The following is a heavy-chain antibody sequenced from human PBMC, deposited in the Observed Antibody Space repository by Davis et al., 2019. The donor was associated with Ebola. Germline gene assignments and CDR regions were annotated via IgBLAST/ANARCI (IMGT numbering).Heavy chain of an antibody. CDR2: MNPNSGNT. D-gene: IGHD1-26*01. CDR3: ARALGYSGGYYGY. V-gene: IGHV1-8*01. J-gene: IGHJ4*02. CDR1: GYSFPSYD. Sequence: SVTVSRKASGYSFPSYDIHWVRQATGQGLEWMGWMNPNSGNTGYAQKFQGRVTMTRNTSISTAYMELSSLRSEGTAVYYCARALGYSGGYYGYWGQGTLVTVSS.